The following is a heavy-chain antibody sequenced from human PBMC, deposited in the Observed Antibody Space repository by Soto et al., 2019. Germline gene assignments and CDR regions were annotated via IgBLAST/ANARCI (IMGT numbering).Heavy chain of an antibody. V-gene: IGHV3-30-3*01. CDR1: GFTFSSYA. D-gene: IGHD1-1*01. CDR2: ISYDGSNK. CDR3: ARRDGYNSDYYDGMDV. Sequence: GGSLRLSCAASGFTFSSYAMHWVRQAPGKGLEWVAVISYDGSNKYYADSVKGRFTISRDNSKNTLYLQMSSLRSEDTAVYYCARRDGYNSDYYDGMDVWGQGTTVTVSS. J-gene: IGHJ6*02.